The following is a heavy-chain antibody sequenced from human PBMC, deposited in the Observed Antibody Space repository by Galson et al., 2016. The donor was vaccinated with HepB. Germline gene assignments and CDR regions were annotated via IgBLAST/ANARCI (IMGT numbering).Heavy chain of an antibody. D-gene: IGHD2-2*01. CDR2: IVPMLPLA. Sequence: SVKVSCKASGGTFNRHIISWVRQAPGQGLEWMGKIVPMLPLANYAQKFQGRVTITADKSTNTAYMERSSLRSDDTAIYYCAREIVEAPTVIRGFSRLDPWGQGTLVTISS. CDR1: GGTFNRHI. J-gene: IGHJ5*02. CDR3: AREIVEAPTVIRGFSRLDP. V-gene: IGHV1-69*04.